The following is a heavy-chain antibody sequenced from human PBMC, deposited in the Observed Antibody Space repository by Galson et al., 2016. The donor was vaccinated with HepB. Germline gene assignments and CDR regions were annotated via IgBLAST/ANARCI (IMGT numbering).Heavy chain of an antibody. Sequence: SLRLSCAASGFTFGSYGMHWVRQTPGKGLEWVAFIWHDGSNKYYVDSVKGRFTISRDNAENSLYLQMNSLRDEDMAVYCCTRDREITMILNDYWGQGTLVTVSS. V-gene: IGHV3-33*01. CDR3: TRDREITMILNDY. J-gene: IGHJ4*02. CDR1: GFTFGSYG. CDR2: IWHDGSNK. D-gene: IGHD3-22*01.